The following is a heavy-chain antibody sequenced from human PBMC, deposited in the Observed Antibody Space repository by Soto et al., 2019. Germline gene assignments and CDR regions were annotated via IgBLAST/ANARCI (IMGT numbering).Heavy chain of an antibody. CDR2: IYTSGST. D-gene: IGHD2-21*02. V-gene: IGHV4-4*07. J-gene: IGHJ3*02. CDR1: GGSFSNSY. Sequence: QLQLQESGPGLVKPSETLSLNCSVSGGSFSNSYWTWIRQPAGKRLEWIGRIYTSGSTTYNPSLKCRVTLSLDTSKSQFALRLTSVTAADTAVYYCARAPLRTAIPKDAFDIWGQGTMVTVSS. CDR3: ARAPLRTAIPKDAFDI.